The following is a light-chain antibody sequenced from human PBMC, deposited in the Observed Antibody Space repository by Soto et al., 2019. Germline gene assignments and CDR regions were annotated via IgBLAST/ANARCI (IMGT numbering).Light chain of an antibody. Sequence: DIQMTQSPSTLSASVGDRVTITCRASQSISSWLAWYQQKPGKAPKVLIYDTSSLGSGVPSRFSGSGSGTEFTLTISSLQPDDFATYYCQQYQTYSTFGQGTRLEI. V-gene: IGKV1-5*01. CDR3: QQYQTYST. CDR2: DTS. CDR1: QSISSW. J-gene: IGKJ5*01.